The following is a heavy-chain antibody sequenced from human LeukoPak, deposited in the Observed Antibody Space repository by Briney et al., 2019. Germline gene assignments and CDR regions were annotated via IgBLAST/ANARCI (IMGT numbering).Heavy chain of an antibody. V-gene: IGHV3-49*04. CDR3: TRAGGVVVTAILFY. D-gene: IGHD2-21*02. J-gene: IGHJ4*02. CDR1: GFTFGDYA. CDR2: IRSKAYGGTT. Sequence: PGGSLRLSCTASGFTFGDYAMSWVRQAPGKGLEWVGFIRSKAYGGTTEYAASVKGRFTISRDDSKSIAYLQMNSLKTEDTAVYYCTRAGGVVVTAILFYWGQGTLVTVSS.